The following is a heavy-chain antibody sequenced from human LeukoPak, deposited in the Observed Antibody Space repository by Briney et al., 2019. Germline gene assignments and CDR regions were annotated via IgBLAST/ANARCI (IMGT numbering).Heavy chain of an antibody. Sequence: SETLSLTCTVSGDSVTSGGYFWTWIRQHPGRGLEWIGYISNSGTTSYNPSLKSRVSISVDTSTNQFSLRLSSVTAADTAVYYCARDVVVTSSPDAFDIWGQGTMVTVSS. CDR3: ARDVVVTSSPDAFDI. J-gene: IGHJ3*02. CDR1: GDSVTSGGYF. CDR2: ISNSGTT. V-gene: IGHV4-31*03. D-gene: IGHD2-21*02.